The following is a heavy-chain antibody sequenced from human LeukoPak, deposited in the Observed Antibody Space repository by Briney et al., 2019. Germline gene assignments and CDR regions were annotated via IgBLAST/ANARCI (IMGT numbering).Heavy chain of an antibody. D-gene: IGHD4-11*01. J-gene: IGHJ4*02. V-gene: IGHV4-4*07. CDR1: GGSISSYY. Sequence: SETLSLTCTVSGGSISSYYWTWIRQPAGKGLEWIGRIYTSGSTNYNPSLKSRVTMSVDTSKNQFSLKLSSVTAADTAVYYCARETDDYRFVPTNSNFDYRGQGTLVTVSS. CDR3: ARETDDYRFVPTNSNFDY. CDR2: IYTSGST.